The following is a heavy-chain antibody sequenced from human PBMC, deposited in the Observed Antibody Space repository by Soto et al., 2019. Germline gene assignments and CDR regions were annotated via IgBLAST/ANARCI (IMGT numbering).Heavy chain of an antibody. Sequence: GGSLRLSCAASGFTFDDYTMHWVRQAPGKGLEWVSRISWDGVSTYYADSVKGRFTISRDNSKNSLYLQMNSLRTEDTALYYCAQDFGRYYDPNGYGVDYFDYWGQGTLVTVSS. CDR2: ISWDGVST. J-gene: IGHJ4*02. CDR3: AQDFGRYYDPNGYGVDYFDY. V-gene: IGHV3-43*01. D-gene: IGHD1-26*01. CDR1: GFTFDDYT.